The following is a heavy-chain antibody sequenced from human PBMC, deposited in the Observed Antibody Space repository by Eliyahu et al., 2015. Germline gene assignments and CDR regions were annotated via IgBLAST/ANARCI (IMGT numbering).Heavy chain of an antibody. V-gene: IGHV3-30*02. CDR1: GFTFXXXG. CDR2: IRYDGSNK. CDR3: AKDLCSSTSCFIYYYYGMDV. Sequence: QVQLVESGGGVVQPGGSLRLSCAASGFTFXXXGXXXVRQAPGKGLEWVAFIRYDGSNKYYADSVKGRFTISRDNSKNTLYLQMNSLRAEDTAVYYCAKDLCSSTSCFIYYYYGMDVWGQGTTVTVSS. D-gene: IGHD2-2*01. J-gene: IGHJ6*02.